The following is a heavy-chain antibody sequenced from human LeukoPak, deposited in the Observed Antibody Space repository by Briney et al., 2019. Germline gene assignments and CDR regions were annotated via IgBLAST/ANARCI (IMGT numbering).Heavy chain of an antibody. CDR2: IYYSGST. CDR3: ARGKGYYYASSGYFHYGLYFDY. CDR1: GGSISSYY. D-gene: IGHD3-22*01. J-gene: IGHJ4*02. Sequence: SETLSLTCTVSGGSISSYYWSWIRQPPGKGLEWIGYIYYSGSTNYNPSLKSRVTISVDTSKNQFSLKLSSVTAADTAVYYCARGKGYYYASSGYFHYGLYFDYWGQGTLVTVSS. V-gene: IGHV4-59*01.